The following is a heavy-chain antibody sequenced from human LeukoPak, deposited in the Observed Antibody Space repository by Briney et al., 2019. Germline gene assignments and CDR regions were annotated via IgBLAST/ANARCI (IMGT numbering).Heavy chain of an antibody. CDR1: GFTFSSYE. J-gene: IGHJ6*03. CDR3: AKEGLRHYYYYMDV. Sequence: GGSLRLSCAASGFTFSSYEMHWVRQAPGKGLEWVSAISGSGGSTYYADSVKGRFTISRDNSKNTLYLQMNSLRAEDTAVYYCAKEGLRHYYYYMDVWGKGTTVTISS. CDR2: ISGSGGST. D-gene: IGHD5-12*01. V-gene: IGHV3-23*01.